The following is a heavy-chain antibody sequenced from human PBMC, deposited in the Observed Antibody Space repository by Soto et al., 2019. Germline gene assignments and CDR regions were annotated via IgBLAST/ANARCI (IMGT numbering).Heavy chain of an antibody. D-gene: IGHD3-3*01. Sequence: GGSLRLSCAASGFTFSSYWMSWVRQAPGKGLEWVANIKQDGSEKYYVDSVKGRFTISRDNAKNSLYLQMNSLRAEDTAVYYCARDGPNYDFWSGYDYFDYWGQGTLVTVSS. CDR2: IKQDGSEK. CDR1: GFTFSSYW. J-gene: IGHJ4*02. V-gene: IGHV3-7*01. CDR3: ARDGPNYDFWSGYDYFDY.